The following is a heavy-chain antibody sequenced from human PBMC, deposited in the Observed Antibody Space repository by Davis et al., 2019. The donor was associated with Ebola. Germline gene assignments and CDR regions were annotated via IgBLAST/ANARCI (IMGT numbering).Heavy chain of an antibody. J-gene: IGHJ6*02. CDR3: ARDRCSGGSCPDSYGMDV. CDR2: ITFTSSYI. Sequence: GESLKISCAASGFTFSSYAMSWVRQAPGKGLEWVSSITFTSSYIYYADSVKGRFTISRDNAKNSLYLQMNNLRADDTAVYYCARDRCSGGSCPDSYGMDVWGQGTTVTVSS. V-gene: IGHV3-21*01. CDR1: GFTFSSYA. D-gene: IGHD2-15*01.